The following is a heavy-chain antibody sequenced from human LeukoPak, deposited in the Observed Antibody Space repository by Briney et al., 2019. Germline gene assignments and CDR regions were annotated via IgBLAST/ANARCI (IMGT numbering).Heavy chain of an antibody. V-gene: IGHV3-21*01. Sequence: GGSLRLSCAASGFTFSHDSMNCVRQAPGKGLEWVSSMSINSGLIYYADSVKGRFTISRDNAKNSLYLQMNSLRAEDTAVYYCAREFDYSTSGAGYWGQGTLVTVSS. CDR1: GFTFSHDS. CDR3: AREFDYSTSGAGY. CDR2: MSINSGLI. D-gene: IGHD4-11*01. J-gene: IGHJ4*02.